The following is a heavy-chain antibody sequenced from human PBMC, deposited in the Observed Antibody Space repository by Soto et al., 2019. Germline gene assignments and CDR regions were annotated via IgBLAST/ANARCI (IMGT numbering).Heavy chain of an antibody. V-gene: IGHV4-31*03. D-gene: IGHD3-3*01. CDR2: IYYTGTT. CDR1: GASIGSSVPY. CDR3: ARDFWSGYGYFDS. Sequence: SETLSLTCTVSGASIGSSVPYWSWIRQLPGKGLEWLGYIYYTGTTFYNPSLESRLTTSRDTSNNQVSLKLTSVTAADTAVYYCARDFWSGYGYFDSWGQGALVTSPQ. J-gene: IGHJ4*02.